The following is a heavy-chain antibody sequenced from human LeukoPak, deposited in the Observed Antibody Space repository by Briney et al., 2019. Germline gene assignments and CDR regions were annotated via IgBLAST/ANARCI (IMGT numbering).Heavy chain of an antibody. CDR1: GGSISSGDYY. CDR3: ARININYDYVWRSNEKSIDY. J-gene: IGHJ4*02. D-gene: IGHD3-16*01. Sequence: SETLSLTCTVSGGSISSGDYYWSWIRQPPGKGLEWIGYIYYSGSTYYNPSLKSRVTISVDTSKNQFSLKLSSVTAADTAVYYCARININYDYVWRSNEKSIDYWGQGTLVTVSS. V-gene: IGHV4-30-4*01. CDR2: IYYSGST.